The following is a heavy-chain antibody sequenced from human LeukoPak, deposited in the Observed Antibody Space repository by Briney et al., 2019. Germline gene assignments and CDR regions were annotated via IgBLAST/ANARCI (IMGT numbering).Heavy chain of an antibody. CDR3: ARMYGGFAY. Sequence: EPSETLSLTCAVYGGSFSGYYWSWIRQPPGKGLEWIGEINHSGSTNYNPSLKSRVTISVDTSKNQFSLKLSSVTAADTAVYYCARMYGGFAYWGQGTLVTVSS. J-gene: IGHJ4*02. D-gene: IGHD1-26*01. V-gene: IGHV4-34*01. CDR1: GGSFSGYY. CDR2: INHSGST.